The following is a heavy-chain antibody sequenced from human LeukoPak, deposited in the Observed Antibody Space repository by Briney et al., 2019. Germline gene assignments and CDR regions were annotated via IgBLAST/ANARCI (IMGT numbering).Heavy chain of an antibody. Sequence: PGGSLRLSWAASGFTFDDYGMSWVRQAPGKGLEWVSCINWNGGSTGYADSVKGRFTISRDNAKNSLYLQMNSLRAEDTALYYCARDLDYYDSPHFDYWGQGALVTVSS. D-gene: IGHD3-22*01. V-gene: IGHV3-20*04. CDR2: INWNGGST. CDR3: ARDLDYYDSPHFDY. J-gene: IGHJ4*02. CDR1: GFTFDDYG.